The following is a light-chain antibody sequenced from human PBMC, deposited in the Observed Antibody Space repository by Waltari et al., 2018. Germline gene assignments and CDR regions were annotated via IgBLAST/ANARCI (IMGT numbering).Light chain of an antibody. J-gene: IGLJ2*01. V-gene: IGLV2-14*03. CDR1: SSDVGGSNY. CDR2: DVS. Sequence: QSALTQPASVSGSPGQSITISCTGTSSDVGGSNYVPRYQQHPGKAPKLMIYDVSNRPSGVSNRFSGSKSGNTASLTISGLQAEDEADYHCSSYSSSSTLVVFGGGTKLTVL. CDR3: SSYSSSSTLVV.